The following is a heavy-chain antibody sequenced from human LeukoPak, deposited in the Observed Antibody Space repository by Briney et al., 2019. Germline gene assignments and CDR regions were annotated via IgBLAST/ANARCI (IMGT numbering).Heavy chain of an antibody. D-gene: IGHD3-10*01. CDR3: ARGAPYYYGSGSTFDY. J-gene: IGHJ4*02. CDR2: IHSSGST. CDR1: GDSISSYF. Sequence: SETLSLTCIVTGDSISSYFWSWIRQPPGEGLEWIGYIHSSGSTSYNPSLKSRVTISVDTSKNQFSLKLSSVTAADTAVYYCARGAPYYYGSGSTFDYWGQGTLVTVSS. V-gene: IGHV4-59*12.